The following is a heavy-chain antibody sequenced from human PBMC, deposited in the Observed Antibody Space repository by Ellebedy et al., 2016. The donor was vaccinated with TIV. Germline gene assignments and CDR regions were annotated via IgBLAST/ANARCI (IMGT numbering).Heavy chain of an antibody. CDR3: ARDPALPRGRFDT. CDR1: GGSISNSDYY. J-gene: IGHJ5*02. Sequence: MPSETLSLTCTVSGGSISNSDYYWNWNRQPPGKGLEWIGSIYYSGSAYSNPSLKGRVTVSVDTSKNQFSLNLSSVTAADTAVYYCARDPALPRGRFDTWGQGTLVTVSS. V-gene: IGHV4-39*07. CDR2: IYYSGSA.